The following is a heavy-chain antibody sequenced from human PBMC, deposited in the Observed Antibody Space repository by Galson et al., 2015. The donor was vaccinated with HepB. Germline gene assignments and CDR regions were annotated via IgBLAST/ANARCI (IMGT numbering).Heavy chain of an antibody. CDR1: GYSFTSFG. CDR3: ARDRDFDYIWGSYLLDY. J-gene: IGHJ4*02. CDR2: ISAYNGDT. V-gene: IGHV1-18*04. Sequence: SVKVSCKASGYSFTSFGISWLRQAPGQGLEWMGWISAYNGDTNDAQKFQGRVTMTTDTSTSTAYMDLRSLTSDDTAVYYCARDRDFDYIWGSYLLDYWGQGTLVTVSS. D-gene: IGHD3-16*01.